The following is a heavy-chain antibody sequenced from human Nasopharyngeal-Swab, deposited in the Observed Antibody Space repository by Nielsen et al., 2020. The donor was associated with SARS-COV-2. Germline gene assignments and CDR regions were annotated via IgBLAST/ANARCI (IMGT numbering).Heavy chain of an antibody. V-gene: IGHV4-34*01. CDR2: IHHSGST. CDR1: GGSFSGYY. CDR3: ARGPVRYDFWSGYYCGFDY. J-gene: IGHJ4*02. Sequence: SQTLSLTCAVYGGSFSGYYWSWIRQPPGKGLERIGEIHHSGSTDYNPSLKSRVTISVDTSKNQFSLKLSSVTAADTAMFYCARGPVRYDFWSGYYCGFDYWGQGTLVTVSS. D-gene: IGHD3-3*01.